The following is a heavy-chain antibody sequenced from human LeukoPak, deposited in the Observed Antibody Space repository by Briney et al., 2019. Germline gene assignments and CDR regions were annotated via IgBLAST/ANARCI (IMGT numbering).Heavy chain of an antibody. J-gene: IGHJ4*02. D-gene: IGHD3-22*01. V-gene: IGHV1-2*02. CDR2: IKPNSGGT. CDR1: GYTFTGYY. Sequence: ASVRVSCKASGYTFTGYYMHWVRQAPGQGLEWMGWIKPNSGGTNYAQKFQGRVTMTRDTSISTAYMELSRLRSDDTSVYYCARVPDDSSGYYYVLFDYWGQGTLVAVSS. CDR3: ARVPDDSSGYYYVLFDY.